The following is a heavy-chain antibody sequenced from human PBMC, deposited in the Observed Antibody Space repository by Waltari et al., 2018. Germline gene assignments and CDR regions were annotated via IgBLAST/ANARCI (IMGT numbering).Heavy chain of an antibody. V-gene: IGHV4-39*01. Sequence: LQLPESGPGLVKPSETLSLTCTVSGGSISSSSYYLGWIRKPPGKGLEWIGSIYYSGSTYYNPSPKSRVTITGDTSKNQFSSKLSFVTAADTAVYYCARLVVVTALYNWFDPWGQGTLVTVSS. CDR3: ARLVVVTALYNWFDP. CDR1: GGSISSSSYY. D-gene: IGHD2-21*02. J-gene: IGHJ5*02. CDR2: IYYSGST.